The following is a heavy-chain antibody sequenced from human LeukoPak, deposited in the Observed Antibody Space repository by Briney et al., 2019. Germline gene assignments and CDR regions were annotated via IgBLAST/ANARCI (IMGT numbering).Heavy chain of an antibody. CDR2: IYYSGST. D-gene: IGHD1-26*01. V-gene: IGHV4-59*08. J-gene: IGHJ5*02. CDR3: AGRGESSGATGLAP. CDR1: GGSISGHY. Sequence: SETLSLTCTVSGGSISGHYWSWIRQPPGKGLEWIGHIYYSGSTNYNPSLKSRVTMSVDTSKNQFSLKVTSVTAADTAVYYCAGRGESSGATGLAPWGKGLLVTVSS.